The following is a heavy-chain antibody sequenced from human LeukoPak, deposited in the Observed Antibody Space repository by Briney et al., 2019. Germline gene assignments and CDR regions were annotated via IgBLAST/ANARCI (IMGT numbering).Heavy chain of an antibody. V-gene: IGHV3-20*04. CDR2: INWNGGST. CDR1: GFTSSDYH. Sequence: GGSLRLSCAASGFTSSDYHMSWIRQAPGKGLEWVSGINWNGGSTGYADSVKGRFTISRDNVKNSLYLQMNSLRAEDTALYYCARTKRITMVRGVIVYFPFDCWGQGTLVTVSS. D-gene: IGHD3-10*01. CDR3: ARTKRITMVRGVIVYFPFDC. J-gene: IGHJ4*02.